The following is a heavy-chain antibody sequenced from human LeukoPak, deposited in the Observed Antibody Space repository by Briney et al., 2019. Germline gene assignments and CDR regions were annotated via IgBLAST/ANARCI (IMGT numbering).Heavy chain of an antibody. Sequence: SETLSLTCTVSGGSISSYYWSWIRQPPGKGLEWIGYIYYSGGTNYNPSLKSRVTISVDTSKNQFSLKLSSVTAADTAVYYCARGGYYGSGNDFRFDPWGQGTLVTVSS. CDR2: IYYSGGT. J-gene: IGHJ5*02. D-gene: IGHD3-10*01. V-gene: IGHV4-59*01. CDR3: ARGGYYGSGNDFRFDP. CDR1: GGSISSYY.